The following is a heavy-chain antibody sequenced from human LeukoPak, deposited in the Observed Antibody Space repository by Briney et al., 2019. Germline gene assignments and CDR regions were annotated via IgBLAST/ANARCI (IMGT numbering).Heavy chain of an antibody. J-gene: IGHJ4*02. V-gene: IGHV3-30*18. CDR1: GFTFSSYA. Sequence: PGRSLRLSCAASGFTFSSYAMHWVRQAPGKGLQWVALISFDGGDKYYADSVKGRFTISRDNSKDTLFLQMNSLRPEDTAVYYCAKQGRDHCSGGSCYLFDYWGQGTLVTVSS. CDR3: AKQGRDHCSGGSCYLFDY. CDR2: ISFDGGDK. D-gene: IGHD2-15*01.